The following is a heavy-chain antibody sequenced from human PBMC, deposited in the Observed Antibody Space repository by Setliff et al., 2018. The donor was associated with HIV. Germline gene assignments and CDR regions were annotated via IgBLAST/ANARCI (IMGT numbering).Heavy chain of an antibody. J-gene: IGHJ4*02. CDR3: ARNLWFGGNRYFDY. Sequence: PSETLSLTCTVSGSSISSNYYWAWIRQAPGKGLEWIGSTHHSGSTYYNPSLNSRVTISVDTSKNQFSLKLSSVTAEDTAAYYCARNLWFGGNRYFDYWGQGTLVTVSS. D-gene: IGHD3-10*01. CDR1: GSSISSNYY. V-gene: IGHV4-38-2*02. CDR2: THHSGST.